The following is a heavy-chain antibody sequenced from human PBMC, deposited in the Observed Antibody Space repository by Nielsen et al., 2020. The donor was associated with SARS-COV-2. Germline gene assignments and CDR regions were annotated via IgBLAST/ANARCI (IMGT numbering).Heavy chain of an antibody. Sequence: SETLSLTCTVSGGSISSGGYYWTWIRQHPGKGLEWIGYIYYSGSTYYNPSLKSRVTISVDRSKNQFSLKLSSVTAADTAVYYCATCYGDYVSYYYGMDVWGQGTTVTVSS. D-gene: IGHD4-17*01. CDR2: IYYSGST. CDR1: GGSISSGGYY. V-gene: IGHV4-31*03. CDR3: ATCYGDYVSYYYGMDV. J-gene: IGHJ6*02.